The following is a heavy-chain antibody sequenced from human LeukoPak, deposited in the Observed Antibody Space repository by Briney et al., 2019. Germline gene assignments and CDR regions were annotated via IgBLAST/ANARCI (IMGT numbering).Heavy chain of an antibody. J-gene: IGHJ4*02. V-gene: IGHV1-8*03. Sequence: GASVKVSCKASGYTFTSYDINWVRQAPGQGLEWMGWMNPNSGNTGYAQKFQGRVTITRNTSISTAYMELSSLRSEDTAVYYCARGSGLLWFGESSFDDWGQGTLVTVSS. CDR1: GYTFTSYD. D-gene: IGHD3-10*01. CDR3: ARGSGLLWFGESSFDD. CDR2: MNPNSGNT.